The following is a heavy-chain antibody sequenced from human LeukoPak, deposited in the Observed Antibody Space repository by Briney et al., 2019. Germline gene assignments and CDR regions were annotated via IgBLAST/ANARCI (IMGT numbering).Heavy chain of an antibody. CDR1: GFTFSSYS. J-gene: IGHJ4*02. V-gene: IGHV3-21*01. CDR3: AREPGVAAAGTAVL. D-gene: IGHD6-13*01. Sequence: GGSLRLSCAASGFTFSSYSMNWVRQAPGKGLEWVSSISSSSSYIYYADSVKGRFTISRDNAKNSLYLQMNSLRAEDTAVYYCAREPGVAAAGTAVLWGQGTLVTVSS. CDR2: ISSSSSYI.